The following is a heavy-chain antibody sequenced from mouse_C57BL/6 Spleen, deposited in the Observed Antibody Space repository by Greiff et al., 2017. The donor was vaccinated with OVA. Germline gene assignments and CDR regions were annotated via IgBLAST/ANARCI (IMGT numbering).Heavy chain of an antibody. CDR3: ARDDRETAFFAWFAY. D-gene: IGHD3-2*01. Sequence: EVQLQESGPGLVKPSQSLSLTCSVTGYSITSGYYWNWIRQFPGNKLEWMGYISYDGSNNYNPSLKNRISITRDTSKNQFFLKLNSVTTEDTATYYCARDDRETAFFAWFAYWGQGTLVTVSA. CDR1: GYSITSGYY. J-gene: IGHJ3*01. V-gene: IGHV3-6*01. CDR2: ISYDGSN.